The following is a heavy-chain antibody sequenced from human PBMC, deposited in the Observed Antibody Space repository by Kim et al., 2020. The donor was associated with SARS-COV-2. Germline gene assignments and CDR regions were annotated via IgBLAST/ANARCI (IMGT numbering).Heavy chain of an antibody. J-gene: IGHJ3*02. CDR3: ARGPDGISPAQRLRAFEI. CDR2: LYYSGIT. Sequence: SDTLSLTCSVSGDTIKSGRYYWSWIRQPPGKGLEWLGYLYYSGITNYNPSLKSRLTISVDASKTHFSLKLSSVTAADTAVYFCARGPDGISPAQRLRAFEIWGQGTVVTVFS. V-gene: IGHV4-61*03. CDR1: GDTIKSGRYY. D-gene: IGHD1-1*01.